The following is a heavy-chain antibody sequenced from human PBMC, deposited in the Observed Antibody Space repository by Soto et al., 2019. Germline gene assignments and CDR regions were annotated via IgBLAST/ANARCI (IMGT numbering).Heavy chain of an antibody. D-gene: IGHD1-1*01. J-gene: IGHJ4*02. CDR1: GDSISSYS. CDR2: IYNSGRY. CDR3: ARTLPNRQLFDS. V-gene: IGHV4-59*01. Sequence: SETLSLTCTVSGDSISSYSWSWIRQSPDKGLEWIGYIYNSGRYNYNPSLESRLTMSIDTSKNQFSLRLASVTAADTAVYYCARTLPNRQLFDSWSQGTLVTVSS.